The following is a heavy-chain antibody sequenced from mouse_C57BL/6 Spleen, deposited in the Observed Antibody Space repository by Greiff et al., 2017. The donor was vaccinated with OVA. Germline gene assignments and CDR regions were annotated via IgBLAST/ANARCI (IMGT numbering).Heavy chain of an antibody. Sequence: QVQLKQPGAELVMPGASVKLSCKASGYTFTSYWMHWVKQRPGQGLEWIGEIDPSDSYTNYNQKFKGKSTLTVDKSSSTAYMQLSSLTSEDSAVYYCARGITTVVAEYFDVWGTGTTVTVSS. CDR3: ARGITTVVAEYFDV. J-gene: IGHJ1*03. D-gene: IGHD1-1*01. V-gene: IGHV1-69*01. CDR2: IDPSDSYT. CDR1: GYTFTSYW.